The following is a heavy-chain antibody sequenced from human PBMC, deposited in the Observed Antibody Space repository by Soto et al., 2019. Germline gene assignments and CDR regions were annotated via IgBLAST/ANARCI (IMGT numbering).Heavy chain of an antibody. Sequence: SLRLSCAASGLTFSSYAMHWVRQAPGKGLEWVAVISYDGSNKYYADSVKGRFTISRDNSKNTLYLQMNSLRAEDTAVYYCARDFTRLVRDFQHWGQGTLVTVSS. V-gene: IGHV3-30-3*01. CDR3: ARDFTRLVRDFQH. J-gene: IGHJ1*01. CDR2: ISYDGSNK. CDR1: GLTFSSYA.